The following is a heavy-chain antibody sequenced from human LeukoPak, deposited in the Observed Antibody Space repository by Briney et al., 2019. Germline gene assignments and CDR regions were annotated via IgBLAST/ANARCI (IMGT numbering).Heavy chain of an antibody. Sequence: SETLSLTCTVSGGSISSSSYYWGWIRQPPGKGLEWIGSIYYSGSTYYNPSLKSRVTISVDTSKNQFSLKLSSVTAADTAVYWCARLGGTWLIRLDYWGQGTLVTVSS. CDR2: IYYSGST. CDR3: ARLGGTWLIRLDY. J-gene: IGHJ4*02. D-gene: IGHD5-24*01. CDR1: GGSISSSSYY. V-gene: IGHV4-39*01.